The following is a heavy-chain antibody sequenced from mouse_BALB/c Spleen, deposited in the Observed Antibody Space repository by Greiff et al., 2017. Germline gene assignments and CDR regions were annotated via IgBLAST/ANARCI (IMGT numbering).Heavy chain of an antibody. D-gene: IGHD4-1*01. V-gene: IGHV2-9*02. CDR3: ARDMGLGRYPFAY. CDR2: IWAGGST. Sequence: VQLQESGPGLVAPSQSLSITCTVSGFSLTSYGVHWVRQPPGKGLEWLGVIWAGGSTNYNSALMSRLSISKDNSKSQVFLKMNSLQTDDTAMYYCARDMGLGRYPFAYWGQGTLVTVSA. CDR1: GFSLTSYG. J-gene: IGHJ3*01.